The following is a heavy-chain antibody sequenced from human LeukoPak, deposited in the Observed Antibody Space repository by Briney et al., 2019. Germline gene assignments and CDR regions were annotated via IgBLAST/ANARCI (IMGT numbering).Heavy chain of an antibody. V-gene: IGHV4-4*02. CDR1: GDFIPSSHW. Sequence: SETLSLTCTVSGDFIPSSHWWSWVRQPPGKGLEWIGEIHHSGSTNYNPSLRSRVTISVDISKNQFSLRLNSVTAADTAVYYCARESSNYYDSSGYSKNFDYWGQGTLVTVSS. J-gene: IGHJ4*02. CDR3: ARESSNYYDSSGYSKNFDY. CDR2: IHHSGST. D-gene: IGHD3-22*01.